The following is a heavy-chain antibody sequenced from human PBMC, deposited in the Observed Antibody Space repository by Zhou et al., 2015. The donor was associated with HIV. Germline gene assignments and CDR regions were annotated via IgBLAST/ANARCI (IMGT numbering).Heavy chain of an antibody. Sequence: QVQLVQSGAEVKKPGASVRVSCKASAYIFTDYYMQWVRQAPGQGLEWMGWINPKSGGTHYAQKFQGRVAMTRDTSISTAYMDLSSLTSDDTAVYYCAREKAVSELDRPWARVGLDPWGRGPGPRLL. V-gene: IGHV1-2*02. CDR3: AREKAVSELDRPWARVGLDP. CDR2: INPKSGGT. J-gene: IGHJ5*02. CDR1: AYIFTDYY. D-gene: IGHD1-1*01.